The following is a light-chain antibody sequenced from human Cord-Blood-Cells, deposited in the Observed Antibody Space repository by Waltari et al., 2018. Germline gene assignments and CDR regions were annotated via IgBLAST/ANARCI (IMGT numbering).Light chain of an antibody. V-gene: IGLV3-9*01. J-gene: IGLJ1*01. CDR1: NIGSKT. CDR3: QVWDSSFYV. CDR2: RDS. Sequence: SYELPQPLSVSVALGPTARITCGGNNIGSKTVPWYQQKPGQAPVLVIYRDSNRPSGIPERFSGSNSGNTATLTISRAQAGDEADYYCQVWDSSFYVFGTGTKVTVL.